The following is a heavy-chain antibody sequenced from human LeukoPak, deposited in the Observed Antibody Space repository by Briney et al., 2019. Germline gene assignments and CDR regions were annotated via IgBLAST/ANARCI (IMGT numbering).Heavy chain of an antibody. D-gene: IGHD2-15*01. J-gene: IGHJ3*02. CDR3: ARHRSGGSQDDAFDI. V-gene: IGHV3-7*01. Sequence: AGSLTPSCTVSECSFSSYWMCWVRQAPGKGLARVGDIKQDGSENYYVDSVKGRFTISRQNTKKSEFLQMNSLRAEDTAVYYCARHRSGGSQDDAFDIWGQGTMVTVSS. CDR1: ECSFSSYW. CDR2: IKQDGSEN.